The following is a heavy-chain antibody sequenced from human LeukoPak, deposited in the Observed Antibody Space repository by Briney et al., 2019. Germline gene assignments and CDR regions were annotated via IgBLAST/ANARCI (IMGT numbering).Heavy chain of an antibody. J-gene: IGHJ3*02. V-gene: IGHV3-74*01. CDR3: ARATGPYDAFDI. D-gene: IGHD2-8*02. CDR1: GFTFSRNW. Sequence: GGSLRLSCAASGFTFSRNWIHWVRQAPGKGLVWVSRINGDGSDTTHADSVKGRFTISRDNAKNTIYLQMNSLRAEDTALYYCARATGPYDAFDIWGRGTMVTVSS. CDR2: INGDGSDT.